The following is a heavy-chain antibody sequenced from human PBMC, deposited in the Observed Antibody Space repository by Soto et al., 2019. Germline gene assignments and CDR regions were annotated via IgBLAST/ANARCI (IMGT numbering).Heavy chain of an antibody. J-gene: IGHJ4*02. CDR3: ARGSYYYDSSGYYHY. Sequence: PSETLSLTCTVSGGSLSSYYWSWIRQSPGKGLENLGYIYYSDSTNYNPSFKSRVTISVDTSRNQFSLTLTSVTAADTAVYYCARGSYYYDSSGYYHYWGQGTMVTFSS. CDR2: IYYSDST. V-gene: IGHV4-59*08. CDR1: GGSLSSYY. D-gene: IGHD3-22*01.